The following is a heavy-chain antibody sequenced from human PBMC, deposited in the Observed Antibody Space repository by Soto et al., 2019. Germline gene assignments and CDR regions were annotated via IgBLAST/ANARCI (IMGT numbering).Heavy chain of an antibody. CDR3: ARDQSSGYCTTGVCPSGLDY. CDR2: ISSSSRTI. CDR1: GFTFSSYS. V-gene: IGHV3-48*01. Sequence: EVQLVESGGGLVQPGGSLRLSCAASGFTFSSYSMNWVRQAPGKGLEWVSYISSSSRTIYYADSVKGRFTISRDNAKNSLSLQMNSLRAEETAVYYCARDQSSGYCTTGVCPSGLDYWGQGTLVTVSS. J-gene: IGHJ4*02. D-gene: IGHD2-8*01.